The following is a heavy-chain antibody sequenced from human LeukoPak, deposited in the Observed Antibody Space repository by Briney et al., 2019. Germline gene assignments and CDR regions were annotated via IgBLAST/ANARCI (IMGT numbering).Heavy chain of an antibody. Sequence: GASVKVSCKASGYTFSDDYMHWVRQAPGQGLEWMGRINPNSGVTKYAQKFQGRVAMTRDTSITTAYIELNRLTSDDTAVYYCARDRNLYSGSFASWGQGTLVTVSS. D-gene: IGHD1-26*01. V-gene: IGHV1-2*06. J-gene: IGHJ4*02. CDR3: ARDRNLYSGSFAS. CDR2: INPNSGVT. CDR1: GYTFSDDY.